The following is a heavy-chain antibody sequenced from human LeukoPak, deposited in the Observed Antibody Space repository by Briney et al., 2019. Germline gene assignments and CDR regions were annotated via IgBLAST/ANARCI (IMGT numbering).Heavy chain of an antibody. CDR2: INHSGST. CDR3: ARGKRGYSSSWYDY. V-gene: IGHV4-34*01. J-gene: IGHJ4*02. CDR1: GGSFSGYY. Sequence: SETLSLTCAVYGGSFSGYYWSWIRQPPGKGLEWIGEINHSGSTNYNPSLKSRVTIPVDTSKNQFSLKLSSVTAADTAVYYCARGKRGYSSSWYDYWGQGTLVTVSS. D-gene: IGHD6-13*01.